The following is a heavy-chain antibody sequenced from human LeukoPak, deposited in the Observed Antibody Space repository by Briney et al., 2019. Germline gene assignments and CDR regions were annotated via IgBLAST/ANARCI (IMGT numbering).Heavy chain of an antibody. V-gene: IGHV3-74*01. CDR2: INSDGSST. Sequence: GGSLRLSCAASGFTFSSYWMHWVRQAPGKGLVWVSRINSDGSSTRYADSVKGRFTISRDNTKNTLYLQMNSLRAGDAAVYYCAKAPVTTCSGAYCYPFDYWSQGTLVTVSS. CDR3: AKAPVTTCSGAYCYPFDY. D-gene: IGHD2-15*01. J-gene: IGHJ4*02. CDR1: GFTFSSYW.